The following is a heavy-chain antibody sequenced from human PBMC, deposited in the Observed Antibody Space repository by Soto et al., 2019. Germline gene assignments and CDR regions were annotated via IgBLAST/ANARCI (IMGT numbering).Heavy chain of an antibody. Sequence: QVQLVQSGAEVKKPGSSVKVSCKASGGTFSSYAISWVRQAPGQGLEWMGGIIPIFGTANYAQKFQGRVTITADESTSTAYMELSGLRSEDTAVYYCARDRRGIVVVTAIPWFDPWGQGTLVTVSS. CDR1: GGTFSSYA. V-gene: IGHV1-69*01. CDR3: ARDRRGIVVVTAIPWFDP. CDR2: IIPIFGTA. J-gene: IGHJ5*02. D-gene: IGHD2-21*02.